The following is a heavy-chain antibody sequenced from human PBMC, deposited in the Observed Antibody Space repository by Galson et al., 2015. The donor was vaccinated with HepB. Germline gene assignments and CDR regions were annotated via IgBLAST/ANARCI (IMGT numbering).Heavy chain of an antibody. CDR2: IKSDGSNT. V-gene: IGHV3-74*01. J-gene: IGHJ6*02. Sequence: SLRLSCAASGFRFSSYRMHWVRQAPGKGLVWVTPIKSDGSNTTYADSVKGRFTISRDNAKNTLYLQMNSLRAEDTAVYYCAREPRFYDGMDVWGQGTTVTVSS. CDR3: AREPRFYDGMDV. D-gene: IGHD3-16*01. CDR1: GFRFSSYR.